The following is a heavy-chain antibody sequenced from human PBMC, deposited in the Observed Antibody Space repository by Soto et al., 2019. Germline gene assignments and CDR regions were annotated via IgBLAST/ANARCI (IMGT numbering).Heavy chain of an antibody. J-gene: IGHJ3*02. CDR3: ARGLVVPAGDAFDI. D-gene: IGHD2-2*01. CDR2: INGGGSST. CDR1: GFTFRSDW. V-gene: IGHV3-74*01. Sequence: EVKLVESGGGLVQPGGSLRLSCAASGFTFRSDWMHWVRQAPGKGLVWVSRINGGGSSTSYADSVKGRFTISRDNAKNTLYLQMSSLRAEDTAVYYCARGLVVPAGDAFDIWGQGTMVTVSS.